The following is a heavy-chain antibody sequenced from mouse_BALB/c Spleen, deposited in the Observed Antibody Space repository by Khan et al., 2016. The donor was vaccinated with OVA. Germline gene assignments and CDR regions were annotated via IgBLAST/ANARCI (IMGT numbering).Heavy chain of an antibody. Sequence: QVQLKQSGAELVKPGASVKISCKASGYTFTSFYMYWVKQRPGQGLEWIGGINPSNGDTHFYEKFKSKATLTVDKSSTTAYMQFSSLTSEDSAVYYCGRSGYGNPFAYWGQGTLVTVSA. V-gene: IGHV1S81*02. CDR1: GYTFTSFY. J-gene: IGHJ3*01. D-gene: IGHD2-1*01. CDR3: GRSGYGNPFAY. CDR2: INPSNGDT.